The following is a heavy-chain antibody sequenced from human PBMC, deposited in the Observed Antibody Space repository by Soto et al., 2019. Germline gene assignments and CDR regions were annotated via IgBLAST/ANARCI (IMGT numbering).Heavy chain of an antibody. Sequence: SETLTLTCTVSGGSISSYYWSWIRQPPGKGLEWIGYIYYSGSTNYNPSLKSRVTISVDTSKNQFSLKLSSVTAADTAVYYCARGRGYSYGLDPWGQGTLVTVSS. CDR1: GGSISSYY. CDR3: ARGRGYSYGLDP. CDR2: IYYSGST. V-gene: IGHV4-59*01. J-gene: IGHJ5*02. D-gene: IGHD5-18*01.